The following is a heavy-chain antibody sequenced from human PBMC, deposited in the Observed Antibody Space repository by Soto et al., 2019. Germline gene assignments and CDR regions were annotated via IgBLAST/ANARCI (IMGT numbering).Heavy chain of an antibody. CDR3: ARESGTSRYNT. V-gene: IGHV1-46*01. J-gene: IGHJ4*02. CDR1: GYTFTSYY. D-gene: IGHD2-2*02. Sequence: GASVKVSCKASGYTFTSYYMHWVRQAPVQGLEWMGIINPSCGSTSYAQKFQGRVTMTRDTSKSTVYMELSSLRSEDTAVYYCARESGTSRYNTWGQGTLVTFSS. CDR2: INPSCGST.